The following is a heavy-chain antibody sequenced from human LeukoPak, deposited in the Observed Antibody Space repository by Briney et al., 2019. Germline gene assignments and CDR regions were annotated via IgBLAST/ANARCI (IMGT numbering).Heavy chain of an antibody. D-gene: IGHD4/OR15-4a*01. CDR3: ARPGGPNNWYFDL. CDR2: IYYSGST. V-gene: IGHV4-59*08. Sequence: SETLSLTCTVSGGPISSYYWSWIRQPPGKGLEWIGYIYYSGSTNYNPSLKSRVTISVDTSKNQFSLKLSSVTAADTAVYYCARPGGPNNWYFDLWGRGTLVTVSS. J-gene: IGHJ2*01. CDR1: GGPISSYY.